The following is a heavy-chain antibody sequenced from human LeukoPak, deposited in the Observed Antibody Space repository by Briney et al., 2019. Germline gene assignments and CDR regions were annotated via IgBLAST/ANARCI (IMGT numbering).Heavy chain of an antibody. CDR3: ARGDGYGYYLDY. D-gene: IGHD5-24*01. Sequence: SVKVSCKASGGTFSSYAISWVRQAPGQGLEWMGRIIPIFGIANYAQKFQGRVTITADKSTSTAYMELSSLRSEDTAVYYCARGDGYGYYLDYWGQGTLVTVSS. J-gene: IGHJ4*02. V-gene: IGHV1-69*04. CDR2: IIPIFGIA. CDR1: GGTFSSYA.